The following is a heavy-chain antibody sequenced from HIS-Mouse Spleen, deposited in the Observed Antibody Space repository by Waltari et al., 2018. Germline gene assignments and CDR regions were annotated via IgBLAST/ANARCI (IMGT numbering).Heavy chain of an antibody. CDR1: GGSFSGYY. J-gene: IGHJ4*02. Sequence: QAQLQQWGAGLLKPSATLSLTCAVYGGSFSGYYWSWFRQSPGKGLEWIGEINHSGSTNYHPSLKSRVTISVDTSKNQFSLKLSSVTAADTAVYYCARGQAGFGELLDYWGQGTLVTVSS. V-gene: IGHV4-34*01. CDR3: ARGQAGFGELLDY. CDR2: INHSGST. D-gene: IGHD3-10*01.